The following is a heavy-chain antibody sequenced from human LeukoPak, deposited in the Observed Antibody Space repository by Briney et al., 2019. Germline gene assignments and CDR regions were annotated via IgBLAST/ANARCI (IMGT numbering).Heavy chain of an antibody. CDR3: ARGSSLITATSALFES. CDR2: ISSSSYI. Sequence: GGSLRLSCAASGFTFSSYSMNWVRQAPGKGLEWVSSISSSSYIYYADSVKGRFTISRDNAKNSLFLQMNSLRAEDTALYYCARGSSLITATSALFESWGQGALVTVSS. CDR1: GFTFSSYS. V-gene: IGHV3-21*01. D-gene: IGHD1-20*01. J-gene: IGHJ4*02.